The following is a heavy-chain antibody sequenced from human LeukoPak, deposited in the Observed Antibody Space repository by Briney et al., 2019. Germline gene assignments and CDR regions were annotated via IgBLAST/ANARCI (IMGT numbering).Heavy chain of an antibody. CDR1: GYTFTGYD. Sequence: ASVRVSCKASGYTFTGYDINWVRHALGEGREWVGWINPNSGNTGYAQKFQGRVTMTRNHSVSTAYMELSSVRSEDTAVYYCARGPDRRLGRSGSSYFDYWGQGTLVTVSS. CDR3: ARGPDRRLGRSGSSYFDY. D-gene: IGHD3-10*01. CDR2: INPNSGNT. J-gene: IGHJ4*02. V-gene: IGHV1-8*01.